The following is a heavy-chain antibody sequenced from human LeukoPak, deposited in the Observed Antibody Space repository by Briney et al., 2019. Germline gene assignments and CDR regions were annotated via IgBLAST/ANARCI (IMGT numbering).Heavy chain of an antibody. D-gene: IGHD1-14*01. V-gene: IGHV1-69*05. J-gene: IGHJ5*02. CDR3: VRDNSIADRGWWFDP. CDR2: IMPMFGKA. CDR1: GGTFSSYD. Sequence: ASVKVSCKASGGTFSSYDISWVRQAPGQGLEWMGGIMPMFGKANYAQKFQGRLTVTRDTPTSTVYMELSSLRSDDTAVYYCVRDNSIADRGWWFDPWGQGTLVTVSS.